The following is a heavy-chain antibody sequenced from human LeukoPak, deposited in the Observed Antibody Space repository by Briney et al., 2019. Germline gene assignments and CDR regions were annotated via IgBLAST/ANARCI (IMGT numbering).Heavy chain of an antibody. CDR1: GFIFSGYG. CDR3: AREVFEGQRQSDAFDV. J-gene: IGHJ3*01. CDR2: VNGPGDWT. D-gene: IGHD6-25*01. V-gene: IGHV3-74*01. Sequence: GGSLRLSCTGSGFIFSGYGIHWVRQAPGEGLVWVSRVNGPGDWTHYADSVRGRFIISRDNAENRISLQMNNLRAEDTAVYFCAREVFEGQRQSDAFDVWGQGTMVTVSS.